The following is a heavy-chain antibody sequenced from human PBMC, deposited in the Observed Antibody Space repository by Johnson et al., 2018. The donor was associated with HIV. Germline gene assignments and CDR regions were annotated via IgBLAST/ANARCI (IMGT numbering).Heavy chain of an antibody. V-gene: IGHV3-11*04. J-gene: IGHJ3*02. D-gene: IGHD3-10*01. CDR2: ITSSGSTL. Sequence: QMLLVESGGGLVNPGGSLRLSCAASGFSFSDYYMCWIRQAPGKGLEWVSYITSSGSTLYYADSVKGRFTISRDNAKNSLSLQMNILTAEDTAVYSCARSPEVRGIDAFDIWGQGTMVTVS. CDR3: ARSPEVRGIDAFDI. CDR1: GFSFSDYY.